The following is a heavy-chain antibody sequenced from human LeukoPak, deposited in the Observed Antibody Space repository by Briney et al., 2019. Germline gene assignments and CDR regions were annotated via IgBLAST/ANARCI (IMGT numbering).Heavy chain of an antibody. D-gene: IGHD2-21*01. V-gene: IGHV1-2*02. Sequence: ASVKVSCKASGYTFSDYYIHWVRQAPGQGLEWMGWINPNSGDTGYAQKFQVRVTVTIDTSITTAYMELTSLRSDDTAVYYCARGVIATRPCDYWGQGALVTVSS. CDR3: ARGVIATRPCDY. J-gene: IGHJ4*02. CDR2: INPNSGDT. CDR1: GYTFSDYY.